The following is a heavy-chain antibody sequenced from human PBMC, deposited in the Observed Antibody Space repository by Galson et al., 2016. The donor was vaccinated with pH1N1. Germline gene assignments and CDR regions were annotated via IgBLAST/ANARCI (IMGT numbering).Heavy chain of an antibody. Sequence: SLRLSCAASGLTFNAHVMSWVRQAPGKGLEWVAVITASGDATFYGNSVKGRFTISRDNSKNTLYLQMSSLRLEDTALYYCAKDLKVFWSGYLDSWAQGTLVTVSS. J-gene: IGHJ4*02. CDR3: AKDLKVFWSGYLDS. CDR2: ITASGDAT. D-gene: IGHD3-3*01. V-gene: IGHV3-23*01. CDR1: GLTFNAHV.